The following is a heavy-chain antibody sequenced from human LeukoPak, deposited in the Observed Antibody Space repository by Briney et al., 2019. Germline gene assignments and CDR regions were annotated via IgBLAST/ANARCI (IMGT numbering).Heavy chain of an antibody. CDR3: ARDPGDRDAFDI. CDR2: LSSNSYYI. CDR1: GFTFSRYT. J-gene: IGHJ3*02. D-gene: IGHD7-27*01. Sequence: TGGSLRLSCATSGFTFSRYTMNWVRQAPGKGLEWVSSLSSNSYYIYYADSVKGRFIISRDNAKNSLYLQMNSLRAEDTAVYYCARDPGDRDAFDIWGQGTMVTVSS. V-gene: IGHV3-21*01.